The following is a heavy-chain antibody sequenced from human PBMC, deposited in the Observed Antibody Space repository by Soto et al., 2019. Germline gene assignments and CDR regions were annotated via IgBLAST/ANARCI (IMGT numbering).Heavy chain of an antibody. J-gene: IGHJ3*02. CDR3: ARVYDSSGYYWGDAFDI. Sequence: QVQLQESGPGLVKPSETLSLTCTVSGGSISSYYWSWIRQPAGKGLEWIGRIYTSGSTTYNPSLNSRVTMSVDTSKNQFSLKLNSVTAADTAVFYCARVYDSSGYYWGDAFDIWGQGTMVTVSS. D-gene: IGHD3-22*01. V-gene: IGHV4-4*07. CDR1: GGSISSYY. CDR2: IYTSGST.